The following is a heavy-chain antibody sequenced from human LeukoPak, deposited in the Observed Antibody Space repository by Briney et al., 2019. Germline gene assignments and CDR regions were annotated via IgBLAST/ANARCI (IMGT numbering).Heavy chain of an antibody. D-gene: IGHD2-2*02. CDR1: GFTFSSYA. CDR3: AKGYCSSTSCYSRFDP. J-gene: IGHJ5*02. Sequence: GGSLRLSCAASGFTFSSYAMSWVRQAPGKGLEWVSAISGSGGSTYYADSVKGRFTISRDNSKNTLYLQMNSLRTEDTAVYYCAKGYCSSTSCYSRFDPWGQGTLVTVSS. V-gene: IGHV3-23*01. CDR2: ISGSGGST.